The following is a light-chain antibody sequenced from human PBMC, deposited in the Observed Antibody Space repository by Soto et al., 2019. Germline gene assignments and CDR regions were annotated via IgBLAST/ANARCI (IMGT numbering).Light chain of an antibody. CDR3: SSYTSSSTLGV. Sequence: QSALTQPASVSGSPGQSITISCTGTSSDVGGYKYVSCDQQHPCKAPKLMIYEVSNRPSGVSNRCSGSKSGNTASLTISGLQAEDEADYYCSSYTSSSTLGVFGAGTKVTVL. CDR1: SSDVGGYKY. CDR2: EVS. V-gene: IGLV2-14*01. J-gene: IGLJ1*01.